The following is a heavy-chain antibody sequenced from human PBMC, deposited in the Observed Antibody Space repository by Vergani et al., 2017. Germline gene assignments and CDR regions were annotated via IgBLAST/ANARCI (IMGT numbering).Heavy chain of an antibody. CDR3: ATARPSIVVVPAAELGY. CDR2: ISAYNGNT. V-gene: IGHV1-18*01. Sequence: QVQLVQSGAEVKKPGASVKVSCKASGYTFTSYGISWVRQAPGQGLEWMGWISAYNGNTNYAQKLQGRVTMTTDTSTSTAYMELRSLRSDDTAVYYFATARPSIVVVPAAELGYWGQGTLVTVSS. J-gene: IGHJ4*02. CDR1: GYTFTSYG. D-gene: IGHD2-2*01.